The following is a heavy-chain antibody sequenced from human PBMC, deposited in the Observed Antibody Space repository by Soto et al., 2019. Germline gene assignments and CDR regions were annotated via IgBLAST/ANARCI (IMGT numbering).Heavy chain of an antibody. Sequence: GGSLRLSCTASGFTFGDYAMSWFRQAPGKGLEWVGFIRSKAYGGTTEYAASVKGRFTISRDDSKSIAYLQMNSLKTEDTAVYYCTSAIGGYYDFWSGYYPFDYWGQGTLVTVSS. CDR2: IRSKAYGGTT. CDR3: TSAIGGYYDFWSGYYPFDY. D-gene: IGHD3-3*01. CDR1: GFTFGDYA. V-gene: IGHV3-49*03. J-gene: IGHJ4*02.